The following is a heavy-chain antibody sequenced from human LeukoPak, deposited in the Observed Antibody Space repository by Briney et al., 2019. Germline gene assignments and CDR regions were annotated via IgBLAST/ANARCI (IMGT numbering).Heavy chain of an antibody. V-gene: IGHV1-69*04. Sequence: GASVKVSCKASGGTFSSYAISWVRQAPGQGLEWMGRIISILGIANYAQKFQGRVTITADKSTSTAYMELSSLRSEDTAVYYRARDLRSPSVLLAARGHYYYYMDVWGKGTTVTVSS. D-gene: IGHD6-6*01. CDR2: IISILGIA. J-gene: IGHJ6*03. CDR1: GGTFSSYA. CDR3: ARDLRSPSVLLAARGHYYYYMDV.